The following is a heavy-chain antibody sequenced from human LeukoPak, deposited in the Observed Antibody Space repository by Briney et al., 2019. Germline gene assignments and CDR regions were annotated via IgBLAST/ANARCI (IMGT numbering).Heavy chain of an antibody. V-gene: IGHV1-46*01. CDR3: ARTQYSNGWFDV. J-gene: IGHJ4*02. D-gene: IGHD2/OR15-2a*01. Sequence: IVNPGGGSTSYAQKFQGRVSMTRDASTNTVYLELSNLRSEDTGMYFCARTQYSNGWFDVWGQGTLVTVSS. CDR2: VNPGGGST.